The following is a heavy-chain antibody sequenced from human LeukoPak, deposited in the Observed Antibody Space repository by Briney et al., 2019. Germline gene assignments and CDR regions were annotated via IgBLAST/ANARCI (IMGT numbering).Heavy chain of an antibody. CDR2: IDPSDSYT. CDR3: ARHSLCGGDCYFDF. CDR1: GYSFTRHW. Sequence: GESLKISCKGSGYSFTRHWISRVRQMPGKGLEWMGRIDPSDSYTNYNPSFQGHVTISVDTSISTAYLHWRNLQASDTAMYYCARHSLCGGDCYFDFWGPATLVTVSS. V-gene: IGHV5-10-1*01. J-gene: IGHJ4*02. D-gene: IGHD2-21*02.